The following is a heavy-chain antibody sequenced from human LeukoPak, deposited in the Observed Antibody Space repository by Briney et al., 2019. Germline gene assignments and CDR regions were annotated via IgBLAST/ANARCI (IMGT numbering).Heavy chain of an antibody. CDR2: ISYDESNK. D-gene: IGHD2-8*01. CDR1: GGTFSSYA. J-gene: IGHJ4*02. V-gene: IGHV3-30-3*01. Sequence: SCKASGGTFSSYAMHWVRQAPGKGLEWVAVISYDESNKYYADSVKGRFTISRDNSKNTLYLQMNSLRAEDTAVYYCARTAIVLMVYASFDYWGQGTLVTVSS. CDR3: ARTAIVLMVYASFDY.